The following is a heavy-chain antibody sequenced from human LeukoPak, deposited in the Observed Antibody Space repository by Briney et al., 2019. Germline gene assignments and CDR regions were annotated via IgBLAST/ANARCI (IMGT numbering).Heavy chain of an antibody. D-gene: IGHD5-24*01. V-gene: IGHV1-69*05. CDR3: ARGRDGYNNVGYFDY. J-gene: IGHJ4*02. Sequence: GASVTVSCKASGGTFSSYAISWVRQAPGQGLEWMGGIIPIFGTANYAQKFQGRVTITTDESTSTAYMELSSLRSEDTAVYYCARGRDGYNNVGYFDYWGQGTLVTVSS. CDR2: IIPIFGTA. CDR1: GGTFSSYA.